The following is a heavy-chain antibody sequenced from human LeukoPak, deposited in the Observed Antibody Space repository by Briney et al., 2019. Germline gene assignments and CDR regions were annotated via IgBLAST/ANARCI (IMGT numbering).Heavy chain of an antibody. V-gene: IGHV3-7*01. J-gene: IGHJ4*02. Sequence: GGSLRLSCADSGFTFGNYWMSWVRQAPGRGLEWVANIKEDGSMKQYVDSVRGRFTISRDNAKRSLYLQMSSLKAEDSAVYYCARDEISGYFVYWGQGTLVTVSS. D-gene: IGHD1-26*01. CDR2: IKEDGSMK. CDR3: ARDEISGYFVY. CDR1: GFTFGNYW.